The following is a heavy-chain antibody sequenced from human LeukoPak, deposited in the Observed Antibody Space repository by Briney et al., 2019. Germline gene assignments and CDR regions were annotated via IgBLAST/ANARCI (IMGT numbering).Heavy chain of an antibody. J-gene: IGHJ2*01. CDR3: ARVMVSRPWYFDL. CDR1: GGSFSGYY. CDR2: INHSGST. V-gene: IGHV4-34*01. Sequence: SETLSLTCAVYGGSFSGYYWSWFRQPPGKGLEWIGEINHSGSTNYNPSLKSRVTISVDTSKNQFSLKLSSVTAADTAVYYCARVMVSRPWYFDLWGRGTLVTVSS. D-gene: IGHD2-8*01.